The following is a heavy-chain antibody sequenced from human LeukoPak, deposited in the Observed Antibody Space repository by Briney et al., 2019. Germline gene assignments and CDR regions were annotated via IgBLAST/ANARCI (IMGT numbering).Heavy chain of an antibody. CDR3: ARDPRSSWYDY. D-gene: IGHD6-13*01. J-gene: IGHJ4*02. V-gene: IGHV4-59*12. CDR1: GGSISSYY. CDR2: IYYSGST. Sequence: SETLSLTCTVSGGSISSYYWSWIRQPPGKGLEWIGYIYYSGSTNYNPSLKSRVTISVDTSKNQFSLKLSSVTAADTAVYYCARDPRSSWYDYWGQGTLVTVTS.